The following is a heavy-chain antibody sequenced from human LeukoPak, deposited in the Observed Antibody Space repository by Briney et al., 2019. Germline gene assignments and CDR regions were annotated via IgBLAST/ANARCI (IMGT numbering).Heavy chain of an antibody. Sequence: PGGSLRLSCAASGFTANTNYMNWVRQAPGKGLEWVSAIDPSSTYIYYADSVKGRFTISRDNAENSLYLQMNSLRVEDTAVYYCARAPTVLVGYCSSSSCQADYWGQGTLVTVSS. CDR2: IDPSSTYI. CDR1: GFTANTNY. CDR3: ARAPTVLVGYCSSSSCQADY. J-gene: IGHJ4*02. D-gene: IGHD2-2*01. V-gene: IGHV3-21*01.